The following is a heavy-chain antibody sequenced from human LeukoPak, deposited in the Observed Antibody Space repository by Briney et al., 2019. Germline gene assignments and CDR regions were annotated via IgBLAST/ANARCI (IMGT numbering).Heavy chain of an antibody. V-gene: IGHV3-33*01. CDR2: VWSDGTRE. CDR3: ARGVAENGNPNYFDP. J-gene: IGHJ5*02. Sequence: GTSLSLSCAASGFIFSRYAMHWVRQAPGTGLEWVAVVWSDGTREYYIDSVKGRFTISRDNSKNTLYLQMNSLRAEDTAVYSCARGVAENGNPNYFDPWGRGTLVTVSS. D-gene: IGHD6-13*01. CDR1: GFIFSRYA.